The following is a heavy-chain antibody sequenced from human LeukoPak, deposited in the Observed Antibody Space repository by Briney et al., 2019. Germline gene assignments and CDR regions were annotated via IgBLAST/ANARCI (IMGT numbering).Heavy chain of an antibody. CDR3: ARGRDRYYGSGRWPGNWFDP. CDR1: GDCISSYY. D-gene: IGHD3-10*01. Sequence: PSETLSLTCTVPGDCISSYYWNWIRQPAGKGLEWSGRIYTSGSTDYNPSLKSRVTISVDTSKNQFSLKLSSVTAADTAVYYCARGRDRYYGSGRWPGNWFDPWGQGTLVTVSS. CDR2: IYTSGST. J-gene: IGHJ5*02. V-gene: IGHV4-4*07.